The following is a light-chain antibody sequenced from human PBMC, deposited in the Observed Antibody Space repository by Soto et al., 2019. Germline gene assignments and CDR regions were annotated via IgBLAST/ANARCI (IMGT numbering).Light chain of an antibody. Sequence: EIVLTQSPGTLSLSPGERATLSCRASQSVSSSYLAWYQQKPGQAPRLLIYGASSRATGIPDRFSGSGSGTDFTLTISRLEPEDFAVYYCQQYGSSTNTFGPGTKVDI. CDR3: QQYGSSTNT. V-gene: IGKV3-20*01. CDR1: QSVSSSY. CDR2: GAS. J-gene: IGKJ3*01.